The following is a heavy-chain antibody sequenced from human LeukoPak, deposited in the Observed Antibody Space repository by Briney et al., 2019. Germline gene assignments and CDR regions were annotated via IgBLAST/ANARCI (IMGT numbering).Heavy chain of an antibody. D-gene: IGHD3-22*01. CDR2: INWNGGST. V-gene: IGHV3-20*04. Sequence: GGSLRLSCAASGFTFDDYGMSWVRQAPGKGLEWVSGINWNGGSTGYADSVKGRFTISRDNAKNSLYLQMNSLRAEATALYYCARNWNDYYDSSGPDSFDIWGQGTMVTVSS. CDR3: ARNWNDYYDSSGPDSFDI. CDR1: GFTFDDYG. J-gene: IGHJ3*02.